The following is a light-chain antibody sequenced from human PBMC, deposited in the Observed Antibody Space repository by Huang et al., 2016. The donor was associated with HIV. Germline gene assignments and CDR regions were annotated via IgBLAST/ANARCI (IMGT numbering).Light chain of an antibody. J-gene: IGKJ1*01. Sequence: DVVMTQSPLSVPVTLGQPASISCRSSQSLVHSDGNIYLNCFHQRPVQSPSRLIYTISGRVSGVPDRFCFSGSGTDFTLKISRVVSEGVGVYYCMQGTHWPRTFGQVTEVEI. CDR1: QSLVHSDGNIY. V-gene: IGKV2-30*02. CDR3: MQGTHWPRT. CDR2: TIS.